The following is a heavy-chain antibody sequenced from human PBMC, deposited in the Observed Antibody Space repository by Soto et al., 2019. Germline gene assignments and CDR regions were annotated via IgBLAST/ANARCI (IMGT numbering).Heavy chain of an antibody. D-gene: IGHD6-19*01. CDR1: GYTFTGYY. CDR2: INPNSGCT. Sequence: ASVKVSCKASGYTFTGYYMHWVRQAPGQVLEWMGWINPNSGCTNYAQKFQGRVTMTRDTSISTAYMELSRLRSDDTAVYYCARDPYSSGWYYFDYWGQGTLVTVSS. J-gene: IGHJ4*02. CDR3: ARDPYSSGWYYFDY. V-gene: IGHV1-2*02.